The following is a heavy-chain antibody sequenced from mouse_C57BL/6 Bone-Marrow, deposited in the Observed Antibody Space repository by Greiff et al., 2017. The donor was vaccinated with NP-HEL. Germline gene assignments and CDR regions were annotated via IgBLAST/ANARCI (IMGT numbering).Heavy chain of an antibody. CDR1: GFTFSSYA. CDR3: AREDGYYFY. Sequence: EVMLVESGGGLVKPGGSLKLSCAASGFTFSSYAMSWVRQTPEQRLEWVATISDGGSYTYYPDNVKGRFTISRDNAKNTLYLQMSHLTSEDTAMDYCAREDGYYFYWGQGTTLTVSS. J-gene: IGHJ2*01. D-gene: IGHD2-3*01. V-gene: IGHV5-4*01. CDR2: ISDGGSYT.